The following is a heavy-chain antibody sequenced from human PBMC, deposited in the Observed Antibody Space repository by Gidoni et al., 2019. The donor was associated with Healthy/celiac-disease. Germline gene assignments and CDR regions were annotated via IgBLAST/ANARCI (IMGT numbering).Heavy chain of an antibody. CDR2: IYSGGST. V-gene: IGHV3-53*01. CDR1: GFTVSSNY. D-gene: IGHD3-3*01. Sequence: EVQLVESGGGLIQPGGSLRLSCAASGFTVSSNYMSWFRQAPGKGLEWVSVIYSGGSTYYADSVKGRFTISRDNSKNTLYLQMNSLRAEDTAVYYCASHYPRYYDFWSALGPPWYYGMDVWGQGTTVTVSS. CDR3: ASHYPRYYDFWSALGPPWYYGMDV. J-gene: IGHJ6*02.